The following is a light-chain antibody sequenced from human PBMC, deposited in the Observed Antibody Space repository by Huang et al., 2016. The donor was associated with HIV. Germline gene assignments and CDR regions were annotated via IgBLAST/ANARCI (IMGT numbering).Light chain of an antibody. Sequence: IVLTQSPGTLSVSPGERAALSCRASPSISRSYLGWYQQKPGQAPRLLIYGASSRATGIPDRFSGSGSGRDFTLTISRLEPEDFAVYFCQQYHSSPVTFGQGTRLEIK. CDR2: GAS. CDR3: QQYHSSPVT. J-gene: IGKJ5*01. CDR1: PSISRSY. V-gene: IGKV3-20*01.